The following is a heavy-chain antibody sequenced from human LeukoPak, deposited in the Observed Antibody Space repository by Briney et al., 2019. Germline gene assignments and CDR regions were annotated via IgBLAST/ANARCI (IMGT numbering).Heavy chain of an antibody. J-gene: IGHJ6*02. D-gene: IGHD3-9*01. V-gene: IGHV1-2*04. CDR1: GYTFTGYY. CDR2: INPNSGGT. CDR3: ATSPILTGLLPNYYGMDV. Sequence: GASVKVSCMASGYTFTGYYMHWVRQAPGQGLEWMGWINPNSGGTNYAQKFQGWVTMTRDTSISTAYMELSRLRSDDTAVYYCATSPILTGLLPNYYGMDVWGQGTTVTVSS.